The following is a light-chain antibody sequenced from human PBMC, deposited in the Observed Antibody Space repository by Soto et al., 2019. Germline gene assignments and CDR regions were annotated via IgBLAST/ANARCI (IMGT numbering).Light chain of an antibody. CDR3: CSYAGSSTLV. V-gene: IGLV2-23*01. CDR2: EAT. Sequence: QSVLTQPATVSGSPGQSITISCTGTNSDVGYYNLISWYQQYPGKAPKLLIYEATRRPSGASHRFSGSKSGNTASLTISGLQAYDEAHYYCCSYAGSSTLVFGGGTKLTVL. CDR1: NSDVGYYNL. J-gene: IGLJ3*02.